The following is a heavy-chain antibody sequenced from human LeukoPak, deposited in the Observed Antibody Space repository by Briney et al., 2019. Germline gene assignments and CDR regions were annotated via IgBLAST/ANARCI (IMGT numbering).Heavy chain of an antibody. V-gene: IGHV5-51*01. CDR2: IYPGSSDT. CDR3: ARQEWLITSQTEFDS. D-gene: IGHD6-19*01. Sequence: GESLKISCKASGYSFTGFWIGWVRQMPGKGLEWTGTIYPGSSDTKYSPSFQGQVTISADKSVTTAYLQWDSLRASDTAIYFCARQEWLITSQTEFDSWGQGTLVTVSS. CDR1: GYSFTGFW. J-gene: IGHJ4*02.